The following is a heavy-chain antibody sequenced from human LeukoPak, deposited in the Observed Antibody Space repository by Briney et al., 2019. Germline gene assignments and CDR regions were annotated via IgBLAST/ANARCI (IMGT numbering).Heavy chain of an antibody. CDR3: ARGPIRPRDIVVVVAATMEYYFDS. V-gene: IGHV1-18*01. J-gene: IGHJ4*02. Sequence: ASVKVSCKASGYTFTSYGISWVRQAPGQGLEWMGWISAYNGNTNYAQKLQGRVTMTTDTSTSTAYMELRSLRSDDTAVYYCARGPIRPRDIVVVVAATMEYYFDSWGQGNLVTVSS. CDR2: ISAYNGNT. CDR1: GYTFTSYG. D-gene: IGHD2-15*01.